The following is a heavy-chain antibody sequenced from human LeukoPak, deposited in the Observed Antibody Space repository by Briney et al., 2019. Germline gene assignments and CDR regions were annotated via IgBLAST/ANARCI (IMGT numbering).Heavy chain of an antibody. CDR1: GFTFSSYG. CDR2: ISHDGSNE. CDR3: AKEGYYGSGSFPDF. Sequence: GGSLRLSCEASGFTFSSYGMHWVRRAPGKGLAWMTVISHDGSNEYYIDSVKGRFTISRDNSKSTLYLQMNSLRVGDTAVYYCAKEGYYGSGSFPDFWGQGTLVTVSS. J-gene: IGHJ4*02. V-gene: IGHV3-30*18. D-gene: IGHD3-10*01.